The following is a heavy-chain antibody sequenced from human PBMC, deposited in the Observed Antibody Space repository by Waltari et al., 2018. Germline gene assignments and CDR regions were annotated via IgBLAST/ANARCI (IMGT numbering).Heavy chain of an antibody. CDR3: ARGRAVYFGSYPRYYFDY. CDR2: INHSGST. Sequence: QVQLQQWGAGLLKPSETLSLTCAVYGGSFSGYYWSWIRQPPGKGLEWIGEINHSGSTNYNPSRKSRVTISVDTSKNQFSLKLSSVTAADTAVYYCARGRAVYFGSYPRYYFDYWGQGTLVTVSS. J-gene: IGHJ4*02. V-gene: IGHV4-34*01. D-gene: IGHD1-26*01. CDR1: GGSFSGYY.